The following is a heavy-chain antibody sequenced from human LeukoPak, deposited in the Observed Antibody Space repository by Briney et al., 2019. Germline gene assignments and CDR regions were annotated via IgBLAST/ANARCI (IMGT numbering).Heavy chain of an antibody. J-gene: IGHJ6*02. Sequence: GESLKISCKGSGYSFTSYWIGWVRQMPGKGLEWMGIIYPGDSDTRYSPSLQGQVTISADKSITTAYLQWSSLKASDTAMYYCARQYCSSTSCLYYYYGMDVWGQGTTVTVSS. CDR2: IYPGDSDT. CDR1: GYSFTSYW. V-gene: IGHV5-51*01. CDR3: ARQYCSSTSCLYYYYGMDV. D-gene: IGHD2-2*01.